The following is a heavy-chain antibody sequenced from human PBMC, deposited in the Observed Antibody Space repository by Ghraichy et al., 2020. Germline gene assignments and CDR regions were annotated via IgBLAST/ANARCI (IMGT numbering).Heavy chain of an antibody. D-gene: IGHD6-19*01. CDR3: AKDACIAVAGTPYCHFDY. J-gene: IGHJ4*02. CDR2: ISGSGGST. Sequence: GGSLRLSCAASGFTFSSYAMSWVRQAPGKGLEWVSAISGSGGSTYYADSVKGRFTISRDNSKNTLYLQMNSLRAEDTAVYYCAKDACIAVAGTPYCHFDYWGQGTLVTVSS. V-gene: IGHV3-23*01. CDR1: GFTFSSYA.